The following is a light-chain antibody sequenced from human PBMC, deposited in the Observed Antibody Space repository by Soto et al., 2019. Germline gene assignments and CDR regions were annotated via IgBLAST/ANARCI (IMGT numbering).Light chain of an antibody. Sequence: ETVMTQSPATLSVSPGERVTLSCRASQSISSHLAWYQQKPGQAPRLLIYDASTRASGIPASFSGSGSGTEFTLTISSLQSENFAIYYCQQYNNWPLTFGGGTKVEIK. CDR3: QQYNNWPLT. CDR2: DAS. CDR1: QSISSH. J-gene: IGKJ4*01. V-gene: IGKV3-15*01.